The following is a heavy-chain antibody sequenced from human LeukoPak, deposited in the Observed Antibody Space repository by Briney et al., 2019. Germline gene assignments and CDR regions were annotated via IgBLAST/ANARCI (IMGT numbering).Heavy chain of an antibody. CDR2: FSGRGGTT. J-gene: IGHJ6*03. CDR1: GFTFSSYA. CDR3: ANGNRSTSPNCLGYYYFYMDV. V-gene: IGHV3-23*01. D-gene: IGHD2/OR15-2a*01. Sequence: GGSLRLSCAASGFTFSSYAMNWVRQAPGRGLEWVSSFSGRGGTTYYADSVKGRFTISRDNSKNALYLQMNSLRAEDTAVYYCANGNRSTSPNCLGYYYFYMDVWGKGTTVTVSS.